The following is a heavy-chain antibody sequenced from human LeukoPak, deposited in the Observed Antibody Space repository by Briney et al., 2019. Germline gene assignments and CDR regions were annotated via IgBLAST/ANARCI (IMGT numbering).Heavy chain of an antibody. CDR1: GGSISSYY. CDR3: ARDLGVSGDDAFDI. Sequence: SETLSLTCTVSGGSISSYYWSWIRQPPGKGLEWIGYIYYSGSTNYNPSLKSRVIISVDTSKNQFSLKLSSVTAADTAVYYCARDLGVSGDDAFDIWGQGTMVTVSS. V-gene: IGHV4-59*12. J-gene: IGHJ3*02. CDR2: IYYSGST. D-gene: IGHD3-3*01.